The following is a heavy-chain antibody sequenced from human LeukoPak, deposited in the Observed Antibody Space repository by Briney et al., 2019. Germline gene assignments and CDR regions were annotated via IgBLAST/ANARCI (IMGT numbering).Heavy chain of an antibody. V-gene: IGHV3-48*01. CDR3: ARDRGLGEYFDY. CDR2: IGSTTDTI. CDR1: GFTFNSYS. J-gene: IGHJ4*02. Sequence: GGSLRLSCAASGFTFNSYSMNWVRQAPGKGLEWVAYIGSTTDTIYYADSVKGRFTMSRDNAKNSLYLQMDSLRAEDTAMYYCARDRGLGEYFDYWGQGTLVTVSS. D-gene: IGHD3-10*01.